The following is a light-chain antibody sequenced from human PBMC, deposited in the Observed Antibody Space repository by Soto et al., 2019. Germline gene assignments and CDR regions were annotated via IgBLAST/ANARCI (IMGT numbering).Light chain of an antibody. Sequence: QSVLTLPPSVYGAPGQRFTISCTGSISNIGAGYDVHWYQQLPGTAPKLLIYGNSNRPSGVPDRFSGSKSGTSASLAITGLQAEDEADYCCQSYDSSLSGVFGTGTKVTVL. V-gene: IGLV1-40*01. J-gene: IGLJ1*01. CDR1: ISNIGAGYD. CDR3: QSYDSSLSGV. CDR2: GNS.